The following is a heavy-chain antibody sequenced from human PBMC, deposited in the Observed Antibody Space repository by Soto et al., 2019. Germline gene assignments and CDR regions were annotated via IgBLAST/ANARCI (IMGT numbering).Heavy chain of an antibody. V-gene: IGHV3-23*01. CDR3: AKDHWGSY. J-gene: IGHJ4*02. Sequence: EMQLLESGGGLVQPGGSLRLSCAASGFTFSTYAMSWVRQAPGKGLEWVSAISSSGGSTYYADSVKGRFTISRDNSKNTLYLQMNSLRAEDTALYYCAKDHWGSYSGPGTLVTVSS. D-gene: IGHD3-16*01. CDR1: GFTFSTYA. CDR2: ISSSGGST.